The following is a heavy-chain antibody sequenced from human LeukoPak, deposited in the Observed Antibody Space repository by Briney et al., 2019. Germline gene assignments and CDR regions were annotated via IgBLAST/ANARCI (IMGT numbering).Heavy chain of an antibody. CDR2: ISTYNGDT. V-gene: IGHV1-18*01. J-gene: IGHJ5*02. CDR1: GYTFTSYS. CDR3: ARGYVRSTSCPRWGWFDR. Sequence: ASVPVSCKASGYTFTSYSITWVRQAPGQGLEWMGWISTYNGDTDYAQKLQGQLTMTKDPSTSTADMELRSLRSDDTAVYYCARGYVRSTSCPRWGWFDRWVHRILVPVSS. D-gene: IGHD2-2*01.